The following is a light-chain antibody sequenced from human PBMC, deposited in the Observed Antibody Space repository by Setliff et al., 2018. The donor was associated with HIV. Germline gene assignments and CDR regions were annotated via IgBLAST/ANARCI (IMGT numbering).Light chain of an antibody. CDR1: SSDVGSYNF. V-gene: IGLV2-23*02. CDR3: CSYASTGSFV. J-gene: IGLJ1*01. Sequence: LTQPASVSGSPGQSITISCAGTSSDVGSYNFVSWYQQHPGKAPKLIIYEVSKWPSGVSNHFSGSKSGNTASLTISGLQTEDEAEYYCCSYASTGSFVFGTGTRSPS. CDR2: EVS.